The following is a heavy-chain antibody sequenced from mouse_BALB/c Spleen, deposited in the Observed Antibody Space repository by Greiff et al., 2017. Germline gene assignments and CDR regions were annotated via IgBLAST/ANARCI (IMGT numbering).Heavy chain of an antibody. Sequence: QVQLKESGAELVRPGVSVKISCKGSGYTFTDYAMHWVKQSHAKSLEWIGVISTYYGDASYNQKFKGKATMTVNKSSSTAYMELARLTSEDSAIYYCARLVGSYAMDDWGQGTSVTVSS. D-gene: IGHD1-1*02. CDR3: ARLVGSYAMDD. CDR2: ISTYYGDA. CDR1: GYTFTDYA. J-gene: IGHJ4*01. V-gene: IGHV1S137*01.